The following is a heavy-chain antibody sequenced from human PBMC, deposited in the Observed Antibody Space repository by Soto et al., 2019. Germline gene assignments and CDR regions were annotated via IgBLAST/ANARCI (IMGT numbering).Heavy chain of an antibody. D-gene: IGHD3-3*01. Sequence: GGSLRLSCAASGFTFSSYGMHWVRQAPGKGLEWVAVISYDGSNKYYADSVKGRFTISRDNSKNTLYLQMNSLRAEDTAVYYCAKDPLRFLEWLGYFDYWGQGTLVTVSS. J-gene: IGHJ4*02. CDR1: GFTFSSYG. CDR3: AKDPLRFLEWLGYFDY. CDR2: ISYDGSNK. V-gene: IGHV3-30*18.